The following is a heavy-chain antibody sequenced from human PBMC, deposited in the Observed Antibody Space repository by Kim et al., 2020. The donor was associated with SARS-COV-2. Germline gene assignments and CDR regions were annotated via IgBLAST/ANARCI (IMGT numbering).Heavy chain of an antibody. V-gene: IGHV4-31*03. Sequence: SETLSLTCTVSGGSISSGGYYWSWIRQHPGKGLEWIGYIYYSGSTYSNPSLKSRVTISVDTSKNQFSLKLSSVTAADTAVYYCARGSWIQLWLHHYYFDYWGQGTLVTVSS. J-gene: IGHJ4*02. D-gene: IGHD5-18*01. CDR2: IYYSGST. CDR3: ARGSWIQLWLHHYYFDY. CDR1: GGSISSGGYY.